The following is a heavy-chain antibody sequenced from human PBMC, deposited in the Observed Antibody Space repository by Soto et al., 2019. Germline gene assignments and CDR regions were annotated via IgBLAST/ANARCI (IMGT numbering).Heavy chain of an antibody. Sequence: QVQLVQSGAEVRKPGASVKVSCEASGYTFTSYDIYWVRQAPGQGLEWMGWMNPNTGNSGYAQKFQGRVTMTSDTSISTAHMALGRSRSEGAAVYYCARRAETEGWNGLGADRYYFDFWGQGTLATVSS. J-gene: IGHJ4*02. D-gene: IGHD1-1*01. V-gene: IGHV1-8*01. CDR3: ARRAETEGWNGLGADRYYFDF. CDR2: MNPNTGNS. CDR1: GYTFTSYD.